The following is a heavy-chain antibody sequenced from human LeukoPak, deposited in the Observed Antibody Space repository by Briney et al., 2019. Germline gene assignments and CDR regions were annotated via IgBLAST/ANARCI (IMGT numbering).Heavy chain of an antibody. CDR1: GFTFSSYS. J-gene: IGHJ3*02. Sequence: GGSLRLSCAASGFTFSSYSMSWVRQAPGKGLEWVANIRQDGSEKYYVDSVKGRFTISRDNAKNSLYLQVNSLRAEDTAVYYCARASYYDFWSGGAFDIWGQGTMVTVS. V-gene: IGHV3-7*01. D-gene: IGHD3-3*01. CDR2: IRQDGSEK. CDR3: ARASYYDFWSGGAFDI.